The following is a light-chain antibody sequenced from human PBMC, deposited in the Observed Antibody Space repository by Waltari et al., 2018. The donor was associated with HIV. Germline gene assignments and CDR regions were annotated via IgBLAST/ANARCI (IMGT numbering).Light chain of an antibody. CDR1: QSVFYSSNNKNY. CDR3: LQYLGTRIT. V-gene: IGKV4-1*01. Sequence: DIVMTQSPDSLAVSLGERATINCKSSQSVFYSSNNKNYLAWYQQKPGQPPNLLIYWASTRESGVPDRFSGSGSETDFTLNISSLQAEDVAIYYCLQYLGTRITFGQGTRLEIK. CDR2: WAS. J-gene: IGKJ5*01.